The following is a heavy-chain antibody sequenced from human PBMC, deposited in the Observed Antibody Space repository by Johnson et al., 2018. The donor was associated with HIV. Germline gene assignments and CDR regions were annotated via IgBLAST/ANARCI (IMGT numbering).Heavy chain of an antibody. D-gene: IGHD5-18*01. CDR3: AREDTAVVIKRAFDI. CDR2: ISYDGSNK. CDR1: GFTFSSYG. Sequence: QMQLVESGGGVVQPGRSLRLSCAASGFTFSSYGMHWVRQAPGKGLEWVAVISYDGSNKYYADSVKGRFTISRDNSKNTLYLQMNSLRAEDTAVYYCAREDTAVVIKRAFDIWGQGTMVTVSS. V-gene: IGHV3-30*03. J-gene: IGHJ3*02.